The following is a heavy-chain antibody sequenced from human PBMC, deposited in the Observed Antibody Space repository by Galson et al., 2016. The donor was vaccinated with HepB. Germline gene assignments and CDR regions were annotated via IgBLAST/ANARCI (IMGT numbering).Heavy chain of an antibody. D-gene: IGHD1-26*01. J-gene: IGHJ4*02. CDR3: SREVTGSYFD. Sequence: SLRLSCAASGFTFNAHWMNWVRQAPGKGLEWVANIRGDGIVSYYAESVRGRFTISRDNAKNSLYLQMNGLRVDETAVYSCSREVTGSYFDWGQGTLVTVSS. CDR1: GFTFNAHW. V-gene: IGHV3-7*01. CDR2: IRGDGIVS.